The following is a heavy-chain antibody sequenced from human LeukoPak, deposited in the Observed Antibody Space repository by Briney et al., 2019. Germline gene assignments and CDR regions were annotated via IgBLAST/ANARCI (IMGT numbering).Heavy chain of an antibody. V-gene: IGHV1-24*01. D-gene: IGHD2-2*02. J-gene: IGHJ4*02. Sequence: GSSVKGSCKVSRYTLTELSMHWVRQAPGKRLEWMGGFDPEDGETIYAQKFQGRVTMTEDTSTDTAYMELSSLRSEDTAVYYCATAGFVVVPAAITYFDYWGQGTLVTVSS. CDR3: ATAGFVVVPAAITYFDY. CDR2: FDPEDGET. CDR1: RYTLTELS.